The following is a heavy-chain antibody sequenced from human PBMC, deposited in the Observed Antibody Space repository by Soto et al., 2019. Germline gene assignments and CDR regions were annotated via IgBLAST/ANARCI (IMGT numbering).Heavy chain of an antibody. CDR2: ISAYNGNT. CDR1: GYTFTSYG. J-gene: IGHJ3*02. Sequence: ASLKVSCKASGYTFTSYGISWVRQAPGQGLEWMGWISAYNGNTNYAQKLQGRVTMTTDTSTSTAYMELRSLRSDDTAVYYCARDIAYYDSSEDAFDIWGQGTMVTVSS. CDR3: ARDIAYYDSSEDAFDI. V-gene: IGHV1-18*01. D-gene: IGHD3-22*01.